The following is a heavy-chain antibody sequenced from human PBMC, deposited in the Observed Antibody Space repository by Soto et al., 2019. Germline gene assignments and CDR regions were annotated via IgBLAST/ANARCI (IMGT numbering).Heavy chain of an antibody. CDR3: ARVKRDVVVPAAMDYYYGMDV. CDR1: GYTFTGYY. V-gene: IGHV1-2*04. J-gene: IGHJ6*02. Sequence: ASVKVSCKASGYTFTGYYTHWVRQAPGQGLEWMGWINPNSGGTNYAQKFQGWVTMTRDTSISTAYMELSRLRSDDTAVYYCARVKRDVVVPAAMDYYYGMDVWGQGTTVTGLL. CDR2: INPNSGGT. D-gene: IGHD2-2*01.